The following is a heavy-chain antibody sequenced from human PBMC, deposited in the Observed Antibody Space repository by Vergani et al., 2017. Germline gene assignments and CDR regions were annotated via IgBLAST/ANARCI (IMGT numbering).Heavy chain of an antibody. D-gene: IGHD1-1*01. J-gene: IGHJ4*02. CDR3: ARHTTYTDS. CDR1: EYSFGNYW. CDR2: IYPADSDT. Sequence: EVELVQSGPEMRKPGESLKISCKGSEYSFGNYWIGWVRQMPGKGLEWMGIIYPADSDTRYSPSFQGQVTISADKSIITAFLQWDSLKASDTVLYYCARHTTYTDSWGQGTLVTVSS. V-gene: IGHV5-51*01.